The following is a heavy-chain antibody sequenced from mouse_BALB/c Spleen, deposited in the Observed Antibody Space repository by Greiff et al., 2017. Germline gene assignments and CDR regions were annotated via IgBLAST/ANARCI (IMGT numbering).Heavy chain of an antibody. V-gene: IGHV1-54*03. Sequence: QVQLQQSGAELVRPGTSVKVSCKASGYAFTNYLIEWVKQRPGQGLEWIGVINPGSGGTNYNEKFKGKATLTADKSSSTAYMQLSSLTSDDSAVYFCARDSSGYGAYWGQGTLVTVSA. D-gene: IGHD3-2*01. CDR2: INPGSGGT. J-gene: IGHJ3*01. CDR3: ARDSSGYGAY. CDR1: GYAFTNYL.